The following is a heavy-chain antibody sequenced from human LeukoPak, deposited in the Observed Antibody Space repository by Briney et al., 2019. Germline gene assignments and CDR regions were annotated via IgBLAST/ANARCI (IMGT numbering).Heavy chain of an antibody. Sequence: GGSLRLSCAASGFTFNVYWMSWVRQAPGKGLEWVANIKQDGSEKNYVDSVKGRFTISRDNAKNSLYLQMNSLRAEDTAVYYCVGDSYDSWSGSSRGTFDYWGQGTLVTVSS. V-gene: IGHV3-7*01. CDR2: IKQDGSEK. D-gene: IGHD3-3*01. CDR1: GFTFNVYW. CDR3: VGDSYDSWSGSSRGTFDY. J-gene: IGHJ4*02.